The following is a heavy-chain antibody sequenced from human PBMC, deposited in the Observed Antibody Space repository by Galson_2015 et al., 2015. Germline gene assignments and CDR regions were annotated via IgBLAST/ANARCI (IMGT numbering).Heavy chain of an antibody. D-gene: IGHD1-1*01. Sequence: SLRLSCAASGLTFSNAWMSWVRQAPGRGLEWVGRIKSKTDGGTTDYAAPVKGRFTISRDDSQNTLYLQMNSLKTEDTAVYSCTTDRTGTTRIFYGMDVWGQGTTVTVSS. CDR1: GLTFSNAW. CDR3: TTDRTGTTRIFYGMDV. J-gene: IGHJ6*02. V-gene: IGHV3-15*01. CDR2: IKSKTDGGTT.